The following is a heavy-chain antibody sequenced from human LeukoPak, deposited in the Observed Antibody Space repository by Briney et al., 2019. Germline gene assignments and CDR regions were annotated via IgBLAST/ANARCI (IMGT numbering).Heavy chain of an antibody. CDR1: GFTVSSNY. V-gene: IGHV3-66*01. D-gene: IGHD1-7*01. CDR3: ARVAGTTYYYYGMDV. J-gene: IGHJ6*02. Sequence: PGGSLRLSCAASGFTVSSNYMSWVRQAPGKGLEWVSVIYSGGSTYYADSVKGRFTISRDNSKNTLYLQMNSLRAEDTAVYYCARVAGTTYYYYGMDVWGQGTTVTVSS. CDR2: IYSGGST.